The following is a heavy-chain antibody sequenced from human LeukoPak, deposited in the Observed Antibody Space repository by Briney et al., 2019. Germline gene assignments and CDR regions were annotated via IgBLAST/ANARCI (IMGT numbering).Heavy chain of an antibody. Sequence: GESLKISCQGSGYSFTSYWIGWVRQMPGKGLEWMGIIYPGDSDTRYSPSFQGQVTISADKSISTAYLQWSSLKASDTAMYYCARSQPYYYDSSGLFDYWGQGTLVTVSS. CDR3: ARSQPYYYDSSGLFDY. CDR2: IYPGDSDT. CDR1: GYSFTSYW. V-gene: IGHV5-51*01. D-gene: IGHD3-22*01. J-gene: IGHJ4*02.